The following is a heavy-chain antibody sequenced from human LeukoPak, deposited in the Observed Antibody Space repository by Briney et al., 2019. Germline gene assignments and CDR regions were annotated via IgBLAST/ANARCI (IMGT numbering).Heavy chain of an antibody. Sequence: PSQTLSLTCTVSGGSISSGDYYWSWIRQPPGKGLEWIGYIYYTGSTSYNPSLRSRVTISVDTSKSQFSLKLRSVTAADTAMYYCARRYNWAGDYFDYWGQGTLVTVSS. CDR1: GGSISSGDYY. J-gene: IGHJ4*02. CDR2: IYYTGST. D-gene: IGHD1-20*01. V-gene: IGHV4-61*08. CDR3: ARRYNWAGDYFDY.